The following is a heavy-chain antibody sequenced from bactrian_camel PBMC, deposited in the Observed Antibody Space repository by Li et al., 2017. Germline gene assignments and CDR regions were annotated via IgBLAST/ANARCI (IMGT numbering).Heavy chain of an antibody. CDR3: AARRDCLTSLSRYSYSK. D-gene: IGHD4*01. Sequence: QVQLVESGGGSVQTGGSLTLSCTTTGLIFIDRFPVWFRQAPGKEREGVAAISSGNFNWQYADFVKGRFTISKDNAQNTLYLQMNSLKPEDTAIYYCAARRDCLTSLSRYSYSKWGQGTQVTVS. V-gene: IGHV3S1*01. CDR1: GLIFIDRF. CDR2: ISSGNFNW. J-gene: IGHJ4*01.